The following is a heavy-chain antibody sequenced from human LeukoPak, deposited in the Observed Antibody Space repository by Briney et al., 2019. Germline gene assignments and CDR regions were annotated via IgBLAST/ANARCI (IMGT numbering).Heavy chain of an antibody. Sequence: PSETLSLTCAVSGGSIGNSNWWSWVRQPPGKGLEWIGEIYHSGSTNYNPSLKSRVTISVDKSKNQFSLKLSSVTAADTAVYYCARDTGGASDYYYGMDVWGQGTTVTVSS. V-gene: IGHV4-4*02. CDR2: IYHSGST. D-gene: IGHD7-27*01. CDR1: GGSIGNSNW. CDR3: ARDTGGASDYYYGMDV. J-gene: IGHJ6*02.